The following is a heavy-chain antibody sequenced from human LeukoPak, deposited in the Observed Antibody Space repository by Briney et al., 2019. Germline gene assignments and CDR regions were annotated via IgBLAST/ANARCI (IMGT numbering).Heavy chain of an antibody. CDR3: ARGRSYTMDV. D-gene: IGHD1-26*01. CDR1: GLTFSSHG. CDR2: IWSDGSDK. J-gene: IGHJ6*02. Sequence: PGRSLRLSCAASGLTFSSHGMHWVRQAPGKGLEWVAVIWSDGSDKYYADSVKGRFTISRDNSENTLYLQMNSLRGEDTAVYYCARGRSYTMDVWGQGTTVTVSS. V-gene: IGHV3-33*01.